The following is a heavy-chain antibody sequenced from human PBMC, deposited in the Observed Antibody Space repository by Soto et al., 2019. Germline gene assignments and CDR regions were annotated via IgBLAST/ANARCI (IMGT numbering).Heavy chain of an antibody. Sequence: GGSLRLSCAASGFTFDSPYSHGMSWVRQSPGKGPEWVSTISSNGANTHYAESVKGRFTISKDASRNTVHLHMNSLRAEDTAIYYCATRTYSGALQGHADVDVWGQGTTVTVSS. D-gene: IGHD2-21*01. J-gene: IGHJ6*02. CDR3: ATRTYSGALQGHADVDV. CDR1: GFTFDSPYSHG. CDR2: ISSNGANT. V-gene: IGHV3-23*01.